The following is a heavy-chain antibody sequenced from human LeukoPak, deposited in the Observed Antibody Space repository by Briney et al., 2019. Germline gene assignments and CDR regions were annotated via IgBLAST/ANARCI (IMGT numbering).Heavy chain of an antibody. CDR2: IYFSGSS. D-gene: IGHD5-24*01. Sequence: SETLSLTCTVSGGSISNYYWSWIRQPPGKGLEWIGYIYFSGSSNQNPSLRSRVTMSVDTSKNQFFLKLSSVTAADTAVYYCARHVRSGYNLLDYWGQGTLVTVSS. V-gene: IGHV4-59*08. CDR3: ARHVRSGYNLLDY. J-gene: IGHJ4*02. CDR1: GGSISNYY.